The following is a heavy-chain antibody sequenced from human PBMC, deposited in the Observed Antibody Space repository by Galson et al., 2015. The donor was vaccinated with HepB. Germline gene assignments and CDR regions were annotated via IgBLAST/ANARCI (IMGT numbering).Heavy chain of an antibody. V-gene: IGHV3-15*01. CDR2: IKSKTDGGTT. Sequence: SLRLSCAASGFTFSNAWMSWVRQAPGKGLEWVGRIKSKTDGGTTDYAAPVKGRFTISRDDSKNTLYLQMNSLKTEDTAVYYCTTARGDYYGSGRDAFDIWGQGTMVTVSS. CDR3: TTARGDYYGSGRDAFDI. CDR1: GFTFSNAW. D-gene: IGHD3-10*01. J-gene: IGHJ3*02.